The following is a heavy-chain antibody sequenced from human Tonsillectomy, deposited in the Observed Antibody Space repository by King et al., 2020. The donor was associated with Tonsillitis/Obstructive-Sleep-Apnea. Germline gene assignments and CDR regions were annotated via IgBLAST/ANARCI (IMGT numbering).Heavy chain of an antibody. CDR3: ARAVGGYCSSTSCYGYFDY. V-gene: IGHV3-7*01. Sequence: VQLVESGGGLVQPGGSLRLSCAASGFTFSSYWMSWVRQAPGKGLEWVANIKQDGSEKYYVDSVKGRFTISRDNAKNSLYLQMNSPRAEDPAVYYCARAVGGYCSSTSCYGYFDYWGQGTLVTVSS. J-gene: IGHJ4*02. D-gene: IGHD2-2*01. CDR2: IKQDGSEK. CDR1: GFTFSSYW.